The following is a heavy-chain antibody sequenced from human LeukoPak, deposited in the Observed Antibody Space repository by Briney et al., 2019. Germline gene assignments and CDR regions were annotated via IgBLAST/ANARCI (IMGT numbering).Heavy chain of an antibody. J-gene: IGHJ3*01. Sequence: GGSLRLSCVVSGFTFTNYWMQWVRQVPGKGLVWVARMNSDGTSIIHADSVRGRFTISRDNAENTLYLQMNSLRPEDTALYYCARSQSGVFDVWGQGTMVIVSS. D-gene: IGHD2-15*01. CDR3: ARSQSGVFDV. CDR1: GFTFTNYW. CDR2: MNSDGTSI. V-gene: IGHV3-74*01.